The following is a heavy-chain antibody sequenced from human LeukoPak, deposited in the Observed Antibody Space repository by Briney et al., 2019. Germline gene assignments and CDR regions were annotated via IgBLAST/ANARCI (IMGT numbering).Heavy chain of an antibody. D-gene: IGHD4-23*01. J-gene: IGHJ3*02. CDR1: GFTFGSYS. CDR2: NSSSTNTI. V-gene: IGHV3-48*02. CDR3: ARGGYGANDDAFDI. Sequence: PGGSLRLSCAASGFTFGSYSMNWVPQAPGKGREWVTYNSSSTNTIYYADSVKGRFTISRDNAKNSLFQQMNSLRDEDTAVYYCARGGYGANDDAFDIWGQGTMVTVSS.